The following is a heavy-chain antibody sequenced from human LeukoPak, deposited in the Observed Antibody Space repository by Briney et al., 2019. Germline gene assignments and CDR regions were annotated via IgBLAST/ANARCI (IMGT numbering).Heavy chain of an antibody. CDR1: GGSISSYY. Sequence: SETLSLTCTASGGSISSYYWSWLRQPPGKGLEWVGYIYYSGSTNYNPSLKSRVTISVDTSKNQFSLKLSSVTAADTAVYYCARVSGSYYYFDYWGQGTLVTVSS. J-gene: IGHJ4*02. D-gene: IGHD1-26*01. V-gene: IGHV4-59*01. CDR3: ARVSGSYYYFDY. CDR2: IYYSGST.